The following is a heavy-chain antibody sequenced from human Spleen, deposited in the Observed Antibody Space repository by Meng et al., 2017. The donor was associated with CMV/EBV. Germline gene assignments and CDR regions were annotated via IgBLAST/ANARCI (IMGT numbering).Heavy chain of an antibody. D-gene: IGHD1-1*01. CDR1: GFTFGFHQ. Sequence: GGSLRLSCAASGFTFGFHQMTWVRQAPGKGLEWVSSITTSGTDIHYADSVKGRFTIFRDNAKNSLYLQMNSLSAEDTAVYFCARVTNPGYFYGLDVWGQGTAVTVSS. CDR3: ARVTNPGYFYGLDV. CDR2: ITTSGTDI. J-gene: IGHJ6*02. V-gene: IGHV3-21*01.